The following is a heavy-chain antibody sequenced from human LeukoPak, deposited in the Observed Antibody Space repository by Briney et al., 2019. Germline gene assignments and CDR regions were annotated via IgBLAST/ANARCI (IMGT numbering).Heavy chain of an antibody. CDR2: INPSGGST. J-gene: IGHJ6*02. Sequence: ASVKVSCKASGYTFTSYYMHWVRQAPGQGLEWMGIINPSGGSTSYAQKFQGRVTMTRDTSTSTVYMELSSLRSEDTAVYYCARGGYDFVYYYYGMDVWGQGTTVTVSS. D-gene: IGHD3-3*01. CDR3: ARGGYDFVYYYYGMDV. V-gene: IGHV1-46*01. CDR1: GYTFTSYY.